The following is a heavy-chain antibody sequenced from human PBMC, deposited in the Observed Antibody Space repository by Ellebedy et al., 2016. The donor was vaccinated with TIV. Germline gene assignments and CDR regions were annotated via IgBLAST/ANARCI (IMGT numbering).Heavy chain of an antibody. CDR1: GDSISSGGYY. Sequence: SETLSLXXTVSGDSISSGGYYWGWIRQHPEKGLEWIAYIYSRGTTYYNPSLKSRVTISVDTSKNQFSLKLSSVTAADTAVYFCARLRQSRDRSHWYFDLWGRGTLVTVSS. J-gene: IGHJ2*01. V-gene: IGHV4-31*03. CDR3: ARLRQSRDRSHWYFDL. D-gene: IGHD1-14*01. CDR2: IYSRGTT.